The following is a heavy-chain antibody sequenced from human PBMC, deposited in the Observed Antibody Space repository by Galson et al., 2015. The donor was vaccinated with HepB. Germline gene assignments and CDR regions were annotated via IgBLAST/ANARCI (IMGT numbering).Heavy chain of an antibody. Sequence: SLRLSCAASGFTFSSYWMSWVRQAPGKGLEWVANIKQDGSEKYYVDSVKGRFTISRDNAKNSLYLQMNSLRAEDTAVYYCARKNSSSWYRAGFDYWGQGTLVTVSS. V-gene: IGHV3-7*01. J-gene: IGHJ4*02. CDR3: ARKNSSSWYRAGFDY. CDR1: GFTFSSYW. D-gene: IGHD6-13*01. CDR2: IKQDGSEK.